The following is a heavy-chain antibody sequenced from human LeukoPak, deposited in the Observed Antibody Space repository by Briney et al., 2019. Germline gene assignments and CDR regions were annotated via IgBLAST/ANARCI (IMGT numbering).Heavy chain of an antibody. CDR2: IYYSGST. V-gene: IGHV4-31*03. CDR3: AREGCSGGSCLIDY. CDR1: GGSISSGGYY. D-gene: IGHD2-15*01. J-gene: IGHJ4*02. Sequence: SETLSLTCTVSGGSISSGGYYWSRIRQHPGKGLEWLGYIYYSGSTYYNPSLKSRVTISVDTSKNQFSLKLSSVTAADTAVYYCAREGCSGGSCLIDYWGQGTLVTVSS.